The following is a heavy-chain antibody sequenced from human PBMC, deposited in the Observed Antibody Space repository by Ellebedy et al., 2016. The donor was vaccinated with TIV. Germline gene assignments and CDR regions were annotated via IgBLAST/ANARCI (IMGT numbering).Heavy chain of an antibody. Sequence: SETLSLXXAVYGGSFSGYYWSWIRQPPGKGLEWIGEINHSGSTNYNPSLKSRVTISVDTSKNQFSLKLSSVTAADTAVYYCARGRWDSGSGHYYYSMDVWGQGTTVTVSS. CDR3: ARGRWDSGSGHYYYSMDV. D-gene: IGHD6-19*01. CDR2: INHSGST. V-gene: IGHV4-34*01. J-gene: IGHJ6*02. CDR1: GGSFSGYY.